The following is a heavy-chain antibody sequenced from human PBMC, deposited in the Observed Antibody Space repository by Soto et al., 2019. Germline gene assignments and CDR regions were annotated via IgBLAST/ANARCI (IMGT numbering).Heavy chain of an antibody. D-gene: IGHD2-15*01. CDR3: ARDGSGGSWGTFDY. Sequence: PGGSLRLSCAASGLTFSNYWMHWVRQAPGKGLVWVSRINSDGSSTTYADSVKGRFTISRDNAKNTLYLQMISLRAEDTAVYYCARDGSGGSWGTFDYWGQGTLVTVSS. J-gene: IGHJ4*02. CDR1: GLTFSNYW. V-gene: IGHV3-74*01. CDR2: INSDGSST.